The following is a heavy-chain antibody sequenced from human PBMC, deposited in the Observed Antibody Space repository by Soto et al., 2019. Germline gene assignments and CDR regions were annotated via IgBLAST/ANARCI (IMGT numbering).Heavy chain of an antibody. V-gene: IGHV3-33*01. J-gene: IGHJ4*02. CDR3: ARDLGAVAGQGDFDY. D-gene: IGHD6-19*01. Sequence: QVQLVESGGGVVQPWRSLRLSCAASGFTFSSYGMHWVRQAPGKGLEWVAVIWYDGSNKYYADSVKGRFTISRDNSKNSMYLHRNSLRGEDTAVYYCARDLGAVAGQGDFDYWGQGTLVTVSS. CDR2: IWYDGSNK. CDR1: GFTFSSYG.